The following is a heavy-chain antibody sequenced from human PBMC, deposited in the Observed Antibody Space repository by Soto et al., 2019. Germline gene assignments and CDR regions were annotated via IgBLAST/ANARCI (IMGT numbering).Heavy chain of an antibody. J-gene: IGHJ5*02. CDR1: GGSISSGGYY. V-gene: IGHV4-31*03. Sequence: SETLSLTCTVSGGSISSGGYYWSWIRQHPGKGLEWIGYIYYSGSTYYNPSLKSRVTISVDTSKNQFSLKLSSVTAADTAVYYCARDWGGSIVVGQNWFDPWGQGTLVTVSS. CDR2: IYYSGST. CDR3: ARDWGGSIVVGQNWFDP. D-gene: IGHD3-22*01.